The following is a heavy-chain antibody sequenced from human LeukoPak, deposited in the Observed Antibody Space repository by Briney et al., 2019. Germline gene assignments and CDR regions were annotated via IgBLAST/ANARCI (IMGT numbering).Heavy chain of an antibody. D-gene: IGHD2-2*01. CDR2: MSGRGGNI. CDR1: GFPFSRYA. Sequence: GGSLRLSCAASGFPFSRYAMSCLPHSRGKGREGVSAMSGRGGNILYADSVKVRFTISRDNSKNTLYLQMNSLRAEDTAEYYCAKIPSWSQVPAALSDYMDVWGKGTTVTVSS. J-gene: IGHJ6*03. V-gene: IGHV3-23*01. CDR3: AKIPSWSQVPAALSDYMDV.